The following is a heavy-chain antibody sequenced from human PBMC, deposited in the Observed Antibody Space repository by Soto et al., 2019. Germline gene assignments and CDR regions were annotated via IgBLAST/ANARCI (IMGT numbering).Heavy chain of an antibody. Sequence: QITLKESGPPLVKPTQTLTLTCTFSGFSLSSTRMAVGWIRQPPGKALEWLALIYWDDDKRYSPFLKSRPTITKDTSKNQVVLTMSNMDPVDTAGYYCAHIVVAGLGYYFDYWGQGTLVTVSS. D-gene: IGHD6-19*01. CDR1: GFSLSSTRMA. CDR2: IYWDDDK. J-gene: IGHJ4*02. CDR3: AHIVVAGLGYYFDY. V-gene: IGHV2-5*02.